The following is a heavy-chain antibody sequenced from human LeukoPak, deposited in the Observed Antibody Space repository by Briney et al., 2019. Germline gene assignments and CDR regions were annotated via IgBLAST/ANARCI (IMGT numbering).Heavy chain of an antibody. D-gene: IGHD3-9*01. CDR3: ARGITDYDILTGLVQL. J-gene: IGHJ4*02. V-gene: IGHV4-34*01. CDR2: SNHSGST. Sequence: PSETLSLTCAVYGGSFSGYDWSWIRQPPGKGLDGMGESNHSGSTNYNPSLKSRVTISVDTSKNQFSLKLSSVTAADTAVYYCARGITDYDILTGLVQLWGQRTLLPVSS. CDR1: GGSFSGYD.